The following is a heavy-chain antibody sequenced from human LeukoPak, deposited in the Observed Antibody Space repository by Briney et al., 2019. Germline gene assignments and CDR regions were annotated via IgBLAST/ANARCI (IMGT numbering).Heavy chain of an antibody. D-gene: IGHD2-15*01. Sequence: PGRSLRLSCAASGFNFSAYSIHWVRQAPGKGLEWVAVISHDGINKYYADSVKGRFTLSRDNSKNTLYLQMSTLRAEDTAVYYCASGFATWYSPCRYWGQGTLVTVSS. CDR3: ASGFATWYSPCRY. CDR1: GFNFSAYS. V-gene: IGHV3-30-3*01. CDR2: ISHDGINK. J-gene: IGHJ4*02.